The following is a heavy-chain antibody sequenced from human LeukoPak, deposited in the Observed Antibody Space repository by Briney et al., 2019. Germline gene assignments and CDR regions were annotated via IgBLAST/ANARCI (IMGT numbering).Heavy chain of an antibody. CDR3: ARDMVGAGWFDP. Sequence: PSETLSLTCTVSGGSISSYYWSWIRQPPGKGLEWIGYIYYSGSTNYNPSLKSRVTISVDTSKNQFSLKLSSVTAADTAVYYCARDMVGAGWFDPWGRGTLVTVSS. V-gene: IGHV4-59*01. CDR2: IYYSGST. J-gene: IGHJ5*02. CDR1: GGSISSYY. D-gene: IGHD3-10*01.